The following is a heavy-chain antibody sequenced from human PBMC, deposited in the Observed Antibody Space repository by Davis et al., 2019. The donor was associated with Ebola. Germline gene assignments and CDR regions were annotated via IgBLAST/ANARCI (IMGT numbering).Heavy chain of an antibody. CDR2: IKQDGSEK. V-gene: IGHV3-7*01. D-gene: IGHD3-3*01. CDR3: ARAPRITIFWRFDP. CDR1: GFTFSSYW. Sequence: GESLKISCAASGFTFSSYWMSWVRQAPGKGLEWVANIKQDGSEKYYVDSVKGRFTISRDNAKNSLYLQMNSLRAEDTAVYYCARAPRITIFWRFDPWGQGTLVTVSS. J-gene: IGHJ5*02.